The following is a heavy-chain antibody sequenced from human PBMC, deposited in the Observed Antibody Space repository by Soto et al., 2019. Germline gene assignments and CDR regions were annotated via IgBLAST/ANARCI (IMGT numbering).Heavy chain of an antibody. V-gene: IGHV1-18*01. J-gene: IGHJ3*02. CDR3: ARDGTYYDILTGPPDAFDI. CDR2: ISAYNGNT. Sequence: GASVKVSCKASGYTFTSYGISWVRQAPGQGLEWMGWISAYNGNTNYAQKLQGRVTMTTDTSTSTAYMELRSLRSDDTAVYYCARDGTYYDILTGPPDAFDIWGQGTMVTVSS. D-gene: IGHD3-9*01. CDR1: GYTFTSYG.